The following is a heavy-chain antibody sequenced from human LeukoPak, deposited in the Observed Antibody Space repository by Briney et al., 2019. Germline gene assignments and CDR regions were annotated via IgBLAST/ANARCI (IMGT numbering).Heavy chain of an antibody. CDR1: GFTFSSYA. V-gene: IGHV3-23*01. CDR3: AKVPYGSSGSHKRRGAAFDI. CDR2: ISGSGGST. D-gene: IGHD3-22*01. J-gene: IGHJ3*02. Sequence: GGSLRLSCAASGFTFSSYAMSWVRQAPGKGLEWVSAISGSGGSTYYADSVKGRFTISRDNSKNTLYLQMNSLRAEDTAVYYCAKVPYGSSGSHKRRGAAFDIWGQGTMVTVSS.